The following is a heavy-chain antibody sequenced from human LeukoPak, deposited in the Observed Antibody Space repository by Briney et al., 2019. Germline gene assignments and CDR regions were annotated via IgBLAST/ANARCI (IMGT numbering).Heavy chain of an antibody. Sequence: SVKVSCKASGGTFSSYAISWVRQAPGQGLEWMGGIIPIFGTANYAQKFQGRVTITTDESTSTAYMELSSLRSEDTAVYYCARGTSDSSYYYCYYMDVWGKGTTVTVSS. CDR2: IIPIFGTA. J-gene: IGHJ6*03. D-gene: IGHD6-13*01. CDR3: ARGTSDSSYYYCYYMDV. CDR1: GGTFSSYA. V-gene: IGHV1-69*05.